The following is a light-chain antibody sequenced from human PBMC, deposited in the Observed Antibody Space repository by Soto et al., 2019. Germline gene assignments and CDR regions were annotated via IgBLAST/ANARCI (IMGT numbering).Light chain of an antibody. CDR1: SSDVGAYNY. J-gene: IGLJ2*01. V-gene: IGLV2-14*01. CDR3: TSYTTSSTVA. CDR2: EVS. Sequence: QSALTQPASVSGSPGQSITISCTGTSSDVGAYNYVSWYQQHPGKAPKLLIYEVSNRPSGVSNRFSGSKSGNTASLTISGLQAVDEADYYCTSYTTSSTVAFGGGTQLPVL.